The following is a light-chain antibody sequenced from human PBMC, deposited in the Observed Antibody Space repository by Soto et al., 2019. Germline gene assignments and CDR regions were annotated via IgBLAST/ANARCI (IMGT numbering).Light chain of an antibody. Sequence: EIVLTQSPGTLSLSPGERATLSCRASQSVSSSYLSWYQQKPGQAPRLLIYGASSRATGIPYRFSGSGSGTDFTLTISRLEPEDFAVYYCQQYRSSPPYTFGQGTKLEIK. J-gene: IGKJ2*01. V-gene: IGKV3-20*01. CDR1: QSVSSSY. CDR2: GAS. CDR3: QQYRSSPPYT.